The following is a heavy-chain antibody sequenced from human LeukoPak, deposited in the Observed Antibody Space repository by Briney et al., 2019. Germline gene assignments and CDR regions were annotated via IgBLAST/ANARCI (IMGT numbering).Heavy chain of an antibody. CDR2: ISSSGSTI. V-gene: IGHV3-48*03. Sequence: GGSLRLSCAASGFTFSSYEMNWVRQAPGKGLEWVSYISSSGSTIYYADSVKGRFTISRDNAKNSLYLQMNSLRAEDTAVYYCTRVGVRGANWFDPWGQGTLVTVSS. CDR3: TRVGVRGANWFDP. J-gene: IGHJ5*02. D-gene: IGHD3-10*01. CDR1: GFTFSSYE.